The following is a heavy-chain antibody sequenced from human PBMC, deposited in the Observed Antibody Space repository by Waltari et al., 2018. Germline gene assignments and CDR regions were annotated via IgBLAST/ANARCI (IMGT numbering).Heavy chain of an antibody. CDR2: IYYSGRT. Sequence: QLQLQESGPGLVKPSETLSLTCTVSGGSISSSSYYWGWIRQPPGKGLEWIGSIYYSGRTYYNPALKSRVTISVDTSKNQFSLKLSSVTAADTAVYYCARVRYGSGSYYYYYGMDVWGQGTTVTVSS. D-gene: IGHD3-10*01. V-gene: IGHV4-39*01. J-gene: IGHJ6*02. CDR3: ARVRYGSGSYYYYYGMDV. CDR1: GGSISSSSYY.